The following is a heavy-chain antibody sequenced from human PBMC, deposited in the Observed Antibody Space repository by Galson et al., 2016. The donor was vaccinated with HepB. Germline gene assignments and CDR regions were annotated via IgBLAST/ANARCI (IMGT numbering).Heavy chain of an antibody. D-gene: IGHD3-10*01. Sequence: SLRLSCAASGFTFSNFGMHWVRQLPGQGLEWVAVISYDGSNKKYLESVKGRFTISRDTSKTTKYLEMNSLRGEDTAVYYCAKVPAFGESPGGYGLEIWGRGTAVTVSS. CDR3: AKVPAFGESPGGYGLEI. J-gene: IGHJ6*02. CDR1: GFTFSNFG. V-gene: IGHV3-30*18. CDR2: ISYDGSNK.